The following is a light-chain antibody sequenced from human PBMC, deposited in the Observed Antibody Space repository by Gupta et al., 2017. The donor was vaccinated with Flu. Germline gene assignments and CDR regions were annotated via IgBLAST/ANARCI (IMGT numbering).Light chain of an antibody. J-gene: IGLJ1*01. Sequence: QSALTQPASVSGSPVPSLTISCTGTSSDVGGYNYVSWYQQPPGKAPKLMIYEVSNRPSGVSNRFSGSKSGNTASLTISGLQAEDEADYYCSSYTSSSTPVFGTGTKVTVL. CDR3: SSYTSSSTPV. CDR1: SSDVGGYNY. CDR2: EVS. V-gene: IGLV2-14*01.